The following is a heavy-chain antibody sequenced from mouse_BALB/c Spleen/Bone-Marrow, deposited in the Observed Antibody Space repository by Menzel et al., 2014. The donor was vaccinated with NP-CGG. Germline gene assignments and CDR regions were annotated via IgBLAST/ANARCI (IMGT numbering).Heavy chain of an antibody. Sequence: QVTLKECGPELVRPGTSVKVSCKASGYAFTNYLMEWIKQRPGQGLEWIGVINPGSGGTNYNEKFKGKATLTADKSSSTAYMQLSSLTSDDSAVYFCARRIYYAMGYWGQGTTLTVSS. CDR3: ARRIYYAMGY. V-gene: IGHV1-54*01. J-gene: IGHJ2*01. CDR2: INPGSGGT. CDR1: GYAFTNYL. D-gene: IGHD2-1*01.